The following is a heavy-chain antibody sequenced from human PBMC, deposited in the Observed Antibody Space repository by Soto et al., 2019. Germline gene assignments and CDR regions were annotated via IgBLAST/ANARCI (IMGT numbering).Heavy chain of an antibody. CDR3: AMTTSTPIYGMDV. J-gene: IGHJ6*02. D-gene: IGHD4-17*01. V-gene: IGHV5-51*01. Sequence: PGESLKISCKGSGYSFTSYWIGWVRQMPGKGLEWMGIIYPGDSDTRYSPSFQGQVTISADKSISTAYLQWSSLKASDTAMYYCAMTTSTPIYGMDVWGQGTTVTVSS. CDR1: GYSFTSYW. CDR2: IYPGDSDT.